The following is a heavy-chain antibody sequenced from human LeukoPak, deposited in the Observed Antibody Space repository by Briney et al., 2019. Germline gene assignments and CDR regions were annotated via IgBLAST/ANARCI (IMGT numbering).Heavy chain of an antibody. Sequence: GGSLRLSCAASGFTFSSYAMSWVRQAPGEGLEWVSAISGSGGSTYYADSVKGRFTISRDNSKNPLYLQMNSLRAEDTAVYYCARDHPTAAGPEAFDYWGQGTLVTVSS. CDR1: GFTFSSYA. D-gene: IGHD6-13*01. J-gene: IGHJ4*02. CDR3: ARDHPTAAGPEAFDY. CDR2: ISGSGGST. V-gene: IGHV3-23*01.